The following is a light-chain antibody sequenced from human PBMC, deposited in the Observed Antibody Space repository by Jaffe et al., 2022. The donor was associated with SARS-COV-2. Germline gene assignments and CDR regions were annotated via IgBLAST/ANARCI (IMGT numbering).Light chain of an antibody. CDR1: QSVSSNY. V-gene: IGKV3-20*01. CDR3: QQYAGSPVT. Sequence: EIVLTQSPGTLSLSPGERATLSCRASQSVSSNYLAWYQQRPGQSPRLLIYGASSRATGVPDRFSGSGSGTDFTLTISRLEPEDFAVYYCQQYAGSPVTFGQGTSVEIK. J-gene: IGKJ2*01. CDR2: GAS.